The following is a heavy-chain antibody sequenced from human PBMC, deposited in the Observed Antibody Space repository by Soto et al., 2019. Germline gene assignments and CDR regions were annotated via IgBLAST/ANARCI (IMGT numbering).Heavy chain of an antibody. CDR3: ASGSGSYYPDDY. CDR2: IIPIFGTA. CDR1: GGSFSSYA. J-gene: IGHJ4*02. D-gene: IGHD1-26*01. Sequence: SVKVSCKASGGSFSSYAISWVRQAPGQGLEWMGGIIPIFGTANYAQKFQGRVTITADESTSTAYMELSSLRSEDTAVYYCASGSGSYYPDDYWGQGTLVTVSS. V-gene: IGHV1-69*13.